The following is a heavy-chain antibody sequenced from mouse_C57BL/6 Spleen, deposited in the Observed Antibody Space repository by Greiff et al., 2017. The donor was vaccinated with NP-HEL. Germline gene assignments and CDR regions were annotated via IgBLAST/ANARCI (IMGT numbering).Heavy chain of an antibody. CDR2: RWTGGGT. CDR1: GFSLTSYA. D-gene: IGHD4-1*01. Sequence: QVQLQQSGPGLVAPSQSLSITCTVSGFSLTSYAISGGCQPPGKGLEWFGVRWTGGGTNYNSALKSRLSISKDNSKSQVFLKMNSLQTDDTARYYCARTGTAYFDVWGTGPTVTFSS. CDR3: ARTGTAYFDV. J-gene: IGHJ1*03. V-gene: IGHV2-9-1*01.